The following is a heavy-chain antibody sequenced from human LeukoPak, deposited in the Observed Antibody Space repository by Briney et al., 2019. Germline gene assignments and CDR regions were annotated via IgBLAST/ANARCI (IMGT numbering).Heavy chain of an antibody. V-gene: IGHV1-2*04. J-gene: IGHJ4*02. D-gene: IGHD5-24*01. CDR3: ARVGDGYNPHFPELDY. Sequence: ASVKVSCKASGYTFTGYYMHWVRQAPGQGLEWMGWINPNSGGTNYAQKFQGWVTMTRDTSISTAYMELSRLRSDDTAVYYCARVGDGYNPHFPELDYWGQGTLVTVSS. CDR2: INPNSGGT. CDR1: GYTFTGYY.